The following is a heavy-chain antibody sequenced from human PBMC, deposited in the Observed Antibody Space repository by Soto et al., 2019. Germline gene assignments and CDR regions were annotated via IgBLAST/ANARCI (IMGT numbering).Heavy chain of an antibody. J-gene: IGHJ5*02. V-gene: IGHV2-5*02. CDR3: AHSQTIFGANWFDP. Sequence: QITLKESGPTLVKPTQTLTLTCTFSGFSLSTSGVGVGWLRQPPGKALQWLALIYWDADKRYSPSLKSRLTITKDTSKDQVVLTMTNMDPVDTATYYCAHSQTIFGANWFDPWGQGTLVTVSS. CDR1: GFSLSTSGVG. D-gene: IGHD3-3*01. CDR2: IYWDADK.